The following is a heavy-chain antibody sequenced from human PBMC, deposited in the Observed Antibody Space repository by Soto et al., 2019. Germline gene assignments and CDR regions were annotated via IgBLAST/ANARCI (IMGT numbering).Heavy chain of an antibody. CDR1: GFTFSSYG. CDR3: ARDGDIVVVVAEDAFDI. Sequence: GGSLRLSCAASGFTFSSYGMHWVRQAPGKGLEWVAVIWYDGSNKYYADSVKGRFTISRDNSKNTLYLQMNSLRAEDTAVYYCARDGDIVVVVAEDAFDIWGQGTMVTVSS. D-gene: IGHD2-15*01. CDR2: IWYDGSNK. V-gene: IGHV3-33*01. J-gene: IGHJ3*02.